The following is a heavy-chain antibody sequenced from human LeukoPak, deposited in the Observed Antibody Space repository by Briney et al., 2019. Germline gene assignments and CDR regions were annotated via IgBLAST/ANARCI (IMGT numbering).Heavy chain of an antibody. V-gene: IGHV3-23*01. J-gene: IGHJ3*02. CDR1: GFTFSSYA. CDR3: AKDYYDSSGYYYLDAFDI. Sequence: GGSLRLSCAASGFTFSSYAMSWVRQAPGKGLEWVSAISGSGGSTYYADSVKGRFTISRDNSKHTLYLQMNSLRAEDTAVYYCAKDYYDSSGYYYLDAFDIWGQGTMVTVSS. D-gene: IGHD3-22*01. CDR2: ISGSGGST.